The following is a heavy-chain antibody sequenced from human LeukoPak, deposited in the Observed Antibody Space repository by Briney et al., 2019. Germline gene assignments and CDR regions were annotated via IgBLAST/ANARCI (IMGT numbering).Heavy chain of an antibody. J-gene: IGHJ3*02. D-gene: IGHD3-22*01. V-gene: IGHV4-59*01. Sequence: NPSETLSLTCSVSGGSINNFYWSWIRQPPGKGLEWIGYIYYSGSTNYNPSLKGRVTISVDTSKNQFSLRLNSVTAADTAVYYCARDPSDYYDSGGRRDAFDIWGQGIMVTVSS. CDR1: GGSINNFY. CDR3: ARDPSDYYDSGGRRDAFDI. CDR2: IYYSGST.